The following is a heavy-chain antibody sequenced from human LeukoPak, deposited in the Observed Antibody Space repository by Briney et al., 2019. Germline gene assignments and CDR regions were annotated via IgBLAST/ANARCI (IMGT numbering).Heavy chain of an antibody. CDR3: AKDGGNSSSWYYFDY. V-gene: IGHV3-21*01. CDR2: ISSSSSYI. CDR1: GFTFSSYS. Sequence: PGGSLRLSCAASGFTFSSYSMNWVRQAPGKGLEWVSSISSSSSYIYYVDSVKGRFTISRDNAKNSLYLQMNSLRAEDTAVYYCAKDGGNSSSWYYFDYWGQGTLVTVSS. J-gene: IGHJ4*02. D-gene: IGHD6-13*01.